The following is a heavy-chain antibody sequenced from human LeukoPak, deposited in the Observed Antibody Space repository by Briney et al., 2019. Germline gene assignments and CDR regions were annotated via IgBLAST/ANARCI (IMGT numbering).Heavy chain of an antibody. V-gene: IGHV3-23*01. J-gene: IGHJ4*02. Sequence: GGSLRLSCAASGFTFRNYAMSWVRQAPGEGLEWVSHIHGGGDNAYYANSVKGRFTISRDNYRNTLSLQMNSLRAEDTALYFCAKVPETSSNYVFDYWGQGTLVTVSS. CDR1: GFTFRNYA. D-gene: IGHD3-16*01. CDR2: IHGGGDNA. CDR3: AKVPETSSNYVFDY.